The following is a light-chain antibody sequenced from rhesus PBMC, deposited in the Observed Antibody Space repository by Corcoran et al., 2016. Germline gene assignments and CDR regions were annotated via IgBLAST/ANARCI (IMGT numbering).Light chain of an antibody. J-gene: IGKJ2*01. CDR2: AAS. CDR3: LQSCSIPYS. Sequence: DIQMTQSPSSLSASVGDRVTITCRASQDITVYVNWYQPKPGKPPKRLIYAASSLESGGTSRFSGSGYGTDFTLTISSVQPEDFATYYCLQSCSIPYSFGQGTKVEF. CDR1: QDITVY. V-gene: IGKV1-36*02.